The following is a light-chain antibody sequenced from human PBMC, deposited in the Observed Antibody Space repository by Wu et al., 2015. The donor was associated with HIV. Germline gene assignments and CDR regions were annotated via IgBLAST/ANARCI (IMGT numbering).Light chain of an antibody. CDR3: LQYNIRWT. CDR2: QAS. CDR1: ESISSW. J-gene: IGKJ1*01. Sequence: IQMTQSPSTLSASVGDRVTITCRASESISSWLAWYQQKPGEAPKLLIYQASSLENGVPSRFSGSGSGTEFTLTINGLQPDDFASYYCLQYNIRWTFGQGTKVEIK. V-gene: IGKV1-5*03.